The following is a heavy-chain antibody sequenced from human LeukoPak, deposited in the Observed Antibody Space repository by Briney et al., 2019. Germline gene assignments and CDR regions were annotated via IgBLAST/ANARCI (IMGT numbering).Heavy chain of an antibody. D-gene: IGHD5-24*01. V-gene: IGHV3-48*03. CDR2: ISGTGTTI. Sequence: GGSLRLSCAASGFTFSTYEMTWVRQAPGKGLEWVSYISGTGTTIYYADSVKGRFTISRDDAKNSLYLQMNSLRAEDTAVYYCARVVRDGYNRIDYWGQGTLVTVSS. J-gene: IGHJ4*02. CDR1: GFTFSTYE. CDR3: ARVVRDGYNRIDY.